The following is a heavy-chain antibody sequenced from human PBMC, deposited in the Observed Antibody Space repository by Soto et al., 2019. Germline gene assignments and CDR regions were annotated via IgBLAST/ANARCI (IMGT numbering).Heavy chain of an antibody. J-gene: IGHJ5*02. CDR2: INHSGST. V-gene: IGHV4-34*01. CDR3: ARVGSSWAHGRWFDP. CDR1: GGSFSGYY. D-gene: IGHD6-13*01. Sequence: SETLSLTCAVYGGSFSGYYWSWIRQPPGKGLEWIGEINHSGSTNYNPSLKSRVTISVDTSKNQFSLKLSSVTAADTAVYYCARVGSSWAHGRWFDPRGQGTLVTVSS.